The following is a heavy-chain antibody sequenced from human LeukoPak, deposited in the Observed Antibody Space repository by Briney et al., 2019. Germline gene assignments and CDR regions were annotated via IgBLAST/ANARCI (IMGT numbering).Heavy chain of an antibody. J-gene: IGHJ5*02. CDR1: GFSPSRFW. V-gene: IGHV3-33*07. D-gene: IGHD3-22*01. CDR2: KWYDGNRK. CDR3: ARDVDTSGHYGWFDP. Sequence: GGSPRLSCATSGFSPSRFWMYWGRQAPRQGLGRVGVKWYDGNRKYYDDYVKGPLNISRDTSKTTLYLQMNSLRAEDTAVYSCARDVDTSGHYGWFDPWGQGTLVTVSS.